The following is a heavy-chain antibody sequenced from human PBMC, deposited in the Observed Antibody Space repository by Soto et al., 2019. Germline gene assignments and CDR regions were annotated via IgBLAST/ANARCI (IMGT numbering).Heavy chain of an antibody. CDR2: ISSSGTTM. Sequence: QVQLVESGGGLVKPGGSLRLSCAASGFTFSDSYMSWIRQAPGKGLEWVSYISSSGTTMYYADSVKGRFTISGDNAKNSLYLQMNSLRAEDTAVYYCARDPRRARGFYYIFDNWGQGTLVTISS. CDR1: GFTFSDSY. V-gene: IGHV3-11*01. D-gene: IGHD3-22*01. CDR3: ARDPRRARGFYYIFDN. J-gene: IGHJ4*02.